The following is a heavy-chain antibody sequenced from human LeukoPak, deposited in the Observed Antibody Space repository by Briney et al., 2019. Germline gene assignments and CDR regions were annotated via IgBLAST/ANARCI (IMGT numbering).Heavy chain of an antibody. CDR2: IYYSGST. CDR1: GGPISSYY. V-gene: IGHV4-59*01. CDR3: ARAGGDQFDY. Sequence: SETLSLTCTVSGGPISSYYWSWIRQPPGKGLEWIGYIYYSGSTNYNPSLKSRVTISVDTSKNQFSLKLSSVTAADTAVYYCARAGGDQFDYWGQGTLVTVSS. D-gene: IGHD2-21*01. J-gene: IGHJ4*02.